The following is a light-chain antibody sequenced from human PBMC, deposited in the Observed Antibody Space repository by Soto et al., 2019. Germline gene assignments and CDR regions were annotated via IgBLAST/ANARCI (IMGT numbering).Light chain of an antibody. J-gene: IGLJ2*01. Sequence: QSALTQPRSVSGSPGQSVTISCTGTSSDVGGYNYVSWYQQHPGKAPQLMIYDVSKRPSGVPYRFSGSKSGNTAALTISGLQAEDEAYYACCSYAGSSVVFGGGTKVTVL. CDR2: DVS. CDR1: SSDVGGYNY. CDR3: CSYAGSSVV. V-gene: IGLV2-11*01.